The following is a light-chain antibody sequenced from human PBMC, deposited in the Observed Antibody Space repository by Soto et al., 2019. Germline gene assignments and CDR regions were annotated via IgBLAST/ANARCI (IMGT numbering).Light chain of an antibody. CDR3: QQYNNWPPFT. V-gene: IGKV3-15*01. Sequence: EIVMTQSPATLSVSPGERATLSCRASQSVSSNLAWYQQKPGQAPRLLIYGASTRATGIPARFSGSGSGTEFPLTISRLPSEDFPVYSCQQYNNWPPFTFGPGTKVDIK. J-gene: IGKJ3*01. CDR2: GAS. CDR1: QSVSSN.